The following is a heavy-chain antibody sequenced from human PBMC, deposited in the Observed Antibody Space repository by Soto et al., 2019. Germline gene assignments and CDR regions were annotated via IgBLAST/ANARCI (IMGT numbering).Heavy chain of an antibody. J-gene: IGHJ6*02. CDR3: ARGGGYDFRSSQAPPIDV. CDR2: LYYTGST. Sequence: PSETLSLTCNVSGGSISDFYWSWIRQSPGKILEWIGYLYYTGSTNYNPALKSRVTISLDTSKNQFSLQVRSVTAADTAVYYCARGGGYDFRSSQAPPIDVWGQGTTVTVSS. V-gene: IGHV4-59*01. CDR1: GGSISDFY. D-gene: IGHD3-3*01.